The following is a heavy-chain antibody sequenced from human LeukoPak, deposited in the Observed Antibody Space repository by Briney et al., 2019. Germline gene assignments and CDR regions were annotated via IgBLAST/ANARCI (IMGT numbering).Heavy chain of an antibody. D-gene: IGHD2-21*02. CDR2: IYHSGST. Sequence: SETLSLTCTVSGGSLSSYYWGWIRQPPGKGLEWSGSIYHSGSTYYNPSLKSRVTISVDTSKNQFSLKLSSVTAADTAVYYCARDWQYCGGDCYSGDYWGQGTLVTFSS. CDR1: GGSLSSYY. V-gene: IGHV4-38-2*02. J-gene: IGHJ4*02. CDR3: ARDWQYCGGDCYSGDY.